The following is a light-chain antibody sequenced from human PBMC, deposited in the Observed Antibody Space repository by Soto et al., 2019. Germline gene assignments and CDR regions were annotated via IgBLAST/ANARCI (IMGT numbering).Light chain of an antibody. Sequence: EVVLTQSTGTLSLSPGERVTLSCRASQSVASSYLAWYQQKPGRAPRLLFYSASSRSTGIPDRFSCSGSGTDFTLTISRLEPEDVAVYYCHHFVILPETFGQATNVE. CDR2: SAS. CDR1: QSVASSY. V-gene: IGKV3-20*01. J-gene: IGKJ1*01. CDR3: HHFVILPET.